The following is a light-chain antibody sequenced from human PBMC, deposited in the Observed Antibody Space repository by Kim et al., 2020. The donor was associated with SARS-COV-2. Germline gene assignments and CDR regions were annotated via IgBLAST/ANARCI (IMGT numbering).Light chain of an antibody. CDR2: GAS. V-gene: IGKV3-20*01. CDR1: QSVTNNF. CDR3: QQYGTSPLT. Sequence: IVLTQSPGTLSLSPGEGVTLSCRASQSVTNNFLAWYQQKPGQAPRLLISGASTKATGIPDRFSGSGSGTDFTLTISRLDPEDFAVYYCQQYGTSPLTFGGGTKVDIK. J-gene: IGKJ4*01.